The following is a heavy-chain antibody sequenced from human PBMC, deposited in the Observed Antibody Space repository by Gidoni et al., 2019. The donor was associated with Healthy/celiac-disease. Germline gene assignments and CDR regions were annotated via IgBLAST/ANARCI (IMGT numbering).Heavy chain of an antibody. CDR2: IYHSGST. CDR3: AGYGDYVSHWFDP. CDR1: GGSISSGGYS. D-gene: IGHD4-17*01. Sequence: QLQLQESGSGLVKPSQTLSLTCAVSGGSISSGGYSWSWIRQPPGKGLEWIGYIYHSGSTYYNPSLKSRVTISVERSKNQCSLKLSSVTAADTAVYYCAGYGDYVSHWFDPWGQGTLVTVSS. J-gene: IGHJ5*02. V-gene: IGHV4-30-2*01.